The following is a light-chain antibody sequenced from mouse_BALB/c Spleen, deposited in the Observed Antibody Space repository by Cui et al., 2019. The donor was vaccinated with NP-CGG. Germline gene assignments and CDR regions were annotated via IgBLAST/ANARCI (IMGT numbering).Light chain of an antibody. CDR2: GTN. CDR1: AGAVTTNNF. CDR3: ALWYSDHWV. Sequence: QPFVTQESPLTTSPGETVTLTCRSSAGAVTTNNFANWVQEKPDHLFTGLIGGTNNRVPGVPARFSGSLIGDKAALTITGAQTEDEAIYFCALWYSDHWVFGGGTKLTVL. V-gene: IGLV1*01. J-gene: IGLJ1*01.